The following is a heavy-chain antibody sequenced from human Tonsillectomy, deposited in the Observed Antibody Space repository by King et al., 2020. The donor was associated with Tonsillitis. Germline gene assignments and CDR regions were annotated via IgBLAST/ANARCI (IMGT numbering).Heavy chain of an antibody. J-gene: IGHJ4*02. D-gene: IGHD6-13*01. CDR3: ARTAAGKDFDF. CDR2: IFYSGTA. V-gene: IGHV4-31*03. Sequence: QLQESGPGLVKASETLSLTCTVSGGSITSGGYYWSWIRQHPGKGLEWIGYIFYSGTAYYNPSLKSRLTLSVDTSKNQFSLRLTSVTAAYTAVYYCARTAAGKDFDFWGQGTLVTVSS. CDR1: GGSITSGGYY.